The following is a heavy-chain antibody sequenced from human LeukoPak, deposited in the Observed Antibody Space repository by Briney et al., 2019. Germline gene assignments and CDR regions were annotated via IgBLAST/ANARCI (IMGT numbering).Heavy chain of an antibody. CDR1: GGAFSGYY. CDR3: ARRGIVVVTNRRWYFDL. J-gene: IGHJ2*01. V-gene: IGHV4-34*01. D-gene: IGHD2-21*02. CDR2: INHSGST. Sequence: KPSGTLVLTCAVYGGAFSGYYWSWIRQAPGKGLEWVGGINHSGSTNYNPSLKSRVTISVDTSKNQFSLKLSSVTAADTAVYYCARRGIVVVTNRRWYFDLWGRGTLVTVSS.